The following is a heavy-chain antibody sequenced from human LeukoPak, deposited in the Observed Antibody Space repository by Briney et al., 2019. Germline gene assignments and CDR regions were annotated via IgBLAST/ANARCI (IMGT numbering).Heavy chain of an antibody. J-gene: IGHJ4*02. CDR2: ITSTATTT. CDR1: GFTFRSYS. V-gene: IGHV3-48*01. D-gene: IGHD4-11*01. CDR3: VRDRFYSFDY. Sequence: PGGSLRLSCAASGFTFRSYSMNWVRQAPGKGLEWVSYITSTATTTYYADSVKGRFTISRDNAKNSLYLQMNSLRAEDTAVYYCVRDRFYSFDYWGQGTLVTVSS.